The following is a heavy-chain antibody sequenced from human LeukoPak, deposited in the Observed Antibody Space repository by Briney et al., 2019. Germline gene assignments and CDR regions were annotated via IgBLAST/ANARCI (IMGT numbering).Heavy chain of an antibody. Sequence: ETLSLTCTVSGGSISSYYWSWIRQPPGKGLEWIGYIYYSGSTNYNPSLKSRVTISVDTSKNQFSLKLSSVTAADTAVYYCARVAWPVWGYWYFDLWGRGTLVTVSS. J-gene: IGHJ2*01. CDR3: ARVAWPVWGYWYFDL. CDR2: IYYSGST. V-gene: IGHV4-59*01. D-gene: IGHD6-19*01. CDR1: GGSISSYY.